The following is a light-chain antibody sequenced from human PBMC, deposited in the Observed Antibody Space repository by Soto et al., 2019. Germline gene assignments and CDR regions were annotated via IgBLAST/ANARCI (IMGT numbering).Light chain of an antibody. CDR3: CSYAGSNTLV. Sequence: QSALTQPRSVSGSPGQSVTSSCTGTSSDVGGYNYVSWYQQHPGKAPKVIIYDVSKRPSGVPDRCSGSKSDNTASLTISGLQAEDEADYYCCSYAGSNTLVFGGGTKLTVL. J-gene: IGLJ2*01. V-gene: IGLV2-11*01. CDR1: SSDVGGYNY. CDR2: DVS.